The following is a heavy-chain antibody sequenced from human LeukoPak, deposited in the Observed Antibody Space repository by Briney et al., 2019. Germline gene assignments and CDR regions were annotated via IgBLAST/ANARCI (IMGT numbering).Heavy chain of an antibody. Sequence: SETLSLTCTVSGGSLSSYYWSWLRQPPGKGLEWIGDIYYSRSTNYIPSLKSRVTISVDTSKNQFSLKLSPVTAADTAVYYCARGYSSGWFPIDYWGQGTLVTVSS. J-gene: IGHJ4*02. V-gene: IGHV4-59*01. CDR2: IYYSRST. CDR1: GGSLSSYY. D-gene: IGHD6-19*01. CDR3: ARGYSSGWFPIDY.